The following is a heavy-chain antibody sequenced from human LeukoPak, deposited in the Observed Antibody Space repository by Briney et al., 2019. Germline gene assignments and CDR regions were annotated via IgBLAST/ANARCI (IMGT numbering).Heavy chain of an antibody. D-gene: IGHD2-21*01. CDR3: AKGAYCGAYCYPYYFDY. Sequence: GGSLRLSCAASGFTFHDYYMAWVREVPGKGPEWVAHISGDSTYTNYVDSVKGRFTISSDNAKNSVSLHMNSLGAEDTAVYFCAKGAYCGAYCYPYYFDYWGQGALVTVSS. J-gene: IGHJ4*02. CDR2: ISGDSTYT. CDR1: GFTFHDYY. V-gene: IGHV3-11*05.